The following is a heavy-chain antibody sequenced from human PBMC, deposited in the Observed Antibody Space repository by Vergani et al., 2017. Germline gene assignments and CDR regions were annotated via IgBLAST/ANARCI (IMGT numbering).Heavy chain of an antibody. J-gene: IGHJ4*02. D-gene: IGHD2-2*01. Sequence: QVQLVQSGAEVKKPGASVKVSCKASGYTFTDYFMHWVRQAPGQGLEWMGWINPNSGGTNYAQKFQGRVTMTRDTSISTAYMELSNRRSDDTAVYYCARVGTSSNRGYFDYWGQGTLVTVSS. CDR1: GYTFTDYF. CDR2: INPNSGGT. V-gene: IGHV1-2*02. CDR3: ARVGTSSNRGYFDY.